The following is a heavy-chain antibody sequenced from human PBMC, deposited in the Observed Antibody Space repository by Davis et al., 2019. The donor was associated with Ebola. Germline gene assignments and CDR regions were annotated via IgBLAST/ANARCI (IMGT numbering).Heavy chain of an antibody. CDR3: AKDVGYCSSTSCYKQLPRGYFDY. CDR1: GFTFSSYA. J-gene: IGHJ4*02. Sequence: GESLKISCAASGFTFSSYAMSWVRQAPGKGLEWVSAISGSGGSTYYADSVKGRFTISRDNSKNTLYLQMNSLRAEDTAVYYCAKDVGYCSSTSCYKQLPRGYFDYWGQGTLVTVSS. CDR2: ISGSGGST. V-gene: IGHV3-23*01. D-gene: IGHD2-2*02.